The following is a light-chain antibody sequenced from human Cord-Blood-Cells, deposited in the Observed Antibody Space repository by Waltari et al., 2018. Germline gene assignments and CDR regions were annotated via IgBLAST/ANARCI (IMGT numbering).Light chain of an antibody. CDR1: QSVLYSSNNKNY. V-gene: IGKV4-1*01. CDR2: CAS. Sequence: DIVMTQSPDSLAVSLGERATINCKSSQSVLYSSNNKNYLAWYQQKPGQPPKLRIYCASTREAGVPDRFSGSGSGTDFTHTISSLQAEDVAVYYCQQYYSTPPWTFGQGTKVEIK. J-gene: IGKJ1*01. CDR3: QQYYSTPPWT.